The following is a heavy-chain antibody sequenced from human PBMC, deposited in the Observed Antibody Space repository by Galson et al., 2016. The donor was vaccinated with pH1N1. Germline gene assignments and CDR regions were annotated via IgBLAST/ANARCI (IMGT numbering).Heavy chain of an antibody. D-gene: IGHD5-18*01. CDR2: ISSSGDNI. V-gene: IGHV3-30-3*01. CDR1: GFTFSIFA. Sequence: SLRLSCAASGFTFSIFAMHWVRQAPGEGLVWVAVISSSGDNIFYADSVKGRFTISRDSSKNTLFLQMNNLRPEDTAFYYCTRVRSSGYNYAQQSVYWGQGTLVTVSS. CDR3: TRVRSSGYNYAQQSVY. J-gene: IGHJ4*02.